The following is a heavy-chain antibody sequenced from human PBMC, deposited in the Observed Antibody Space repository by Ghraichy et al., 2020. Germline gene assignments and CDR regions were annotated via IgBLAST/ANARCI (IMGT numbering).Heavy chain of an antibody. Sequence: SQTLSLTCTVSGGSISSSSYYWGWIRQPPGKGLEWIGSIYYSGSTYYNPSLKSRVTISVDTSKNQFSLKLSSVTAADTAVYYCARFAYSGSPGGAFDIWGQGTMVTVSS. CDR3: ARFAYSGSPGGAFDI. CDR1: GGSISSSSYY. V-gene: IGHV4-39*01. D-gene: IGHD1-26*01. CDR2: IYYSGST. J-gene: IGHJ3*02.